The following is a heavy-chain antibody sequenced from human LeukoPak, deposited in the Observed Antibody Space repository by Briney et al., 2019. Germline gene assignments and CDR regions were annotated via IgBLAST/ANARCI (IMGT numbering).Heavy chain of an antibody. CDR2: ISSSSSYI. CDR3: ARDGYCSGGSCYDYYYYYMDV. Sequence: GGSLRLSCAASEFTFSSYSMNWVRQAPGKGLEWVSSISSSSSYIYYADSVKGRFTISRDNAKNSLYLQMNSLRAEDTAVYYCARDGYCSGGSCYDYYYYYMDVWGKGTTVTVSS. J-gene: IGHJ6*03. D-gene: IGHD2-15*01. V-gene: IGHV3-21*01. CDR1: EFTFSSYS.